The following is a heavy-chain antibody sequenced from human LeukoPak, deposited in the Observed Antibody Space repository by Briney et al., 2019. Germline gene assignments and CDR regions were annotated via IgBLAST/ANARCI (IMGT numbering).Heavy chain of an antibody. CDR2: ILQDGINK. D-gene: IGHD6-19*01. Sequence: GGSLRLSCAGSGFIFSKYDMHWVRQAPGKGLEWVAAILQDGINKYYGGSVKGRFTISRDNSKNTLYLQMNSLRAEDTAVYYCAKMRAESGWLLDYWGQGTLVTVSS. J-gene: IGHJ4*02. CDR3: AKMRAESGWLLDY. CDR1: GFIFSKYD. V-gene: IGHV3-30*18.